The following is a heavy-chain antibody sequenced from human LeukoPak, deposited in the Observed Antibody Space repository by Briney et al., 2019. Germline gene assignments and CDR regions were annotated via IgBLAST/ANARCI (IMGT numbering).Heavy chain of an antibody. CDR1: GFTFSSYA. V-gene: IGHV3-30*04. J-gene: IGHJ3*02. CDR3: ARDILPSGSRAFDI. Sequence: PGGSLRLSCAASGFTFSSYAMHWVRQAPGKGLEWVAVISYDGSNKYYADSVKGRFTVSRDSSKNTVYLQMNSLRAEDTAVYYCARDILPSGSRAFDIWGQGTMVTASS. D-gene: IGHD3-10*01. CDR2: ISYDGSNK.